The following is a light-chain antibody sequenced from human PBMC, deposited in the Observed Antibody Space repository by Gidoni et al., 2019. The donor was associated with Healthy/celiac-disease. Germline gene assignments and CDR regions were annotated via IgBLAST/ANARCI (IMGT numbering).Light chain of an antibody. CDR1: QSISSW. CDR3: QQYNSYST. CDR2: KAS. V-gene: IGKV1-5*03. Sequence: DIQLTQSPSTLSASVGDRVTITCRASQSISSWLAWYQQKPGKAPKLLIYKASSLERGVPSMFSGSGSGTEFTLTISSLQPDDVATYDCQQYNSYSTCGGGTKVEIK. J-gene: IGKJ4*01.